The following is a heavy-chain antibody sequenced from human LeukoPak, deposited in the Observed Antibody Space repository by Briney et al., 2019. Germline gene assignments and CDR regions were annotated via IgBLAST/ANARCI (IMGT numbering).Heavy chain of an antibody. CDR1: GGSISSSNW. CDR3: AKGAGSSSWYAEYFQH. V-gene: IGHV4-4*02. J-gene: IGHJ1*01. D-gene: IGHD6-13*01. Sequence: PSETLSLTCAVSGGSISSSNWWSWVRQPPGKGLEWIGEIYHSGSTNYNPSLKSRVTISVDKSKNQFSLKLSSVTAADTAVYYCAKGAGSSSWYAEYFQHWGQGTLVTVSS. CDR2: IYHSGST.